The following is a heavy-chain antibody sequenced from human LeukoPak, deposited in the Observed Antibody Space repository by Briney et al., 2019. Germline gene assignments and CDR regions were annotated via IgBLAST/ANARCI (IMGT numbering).Heavy chain of an antibody. CDR1: GGSTSSSTYY. CDR2: FYYTGST. V-gene: IGHV4-39*01. D-gene: IGHD6-13*01. Sequence: SETLSLTCTVSGGSTSSSTYYWGWIRQPPGRGLEWLGSFYYTGSTYYNPSLKSRVTISVDTSKNQFSLKLSSVTAAGTAVYYCARHLYSSTRNPTFDYWGQGTLVTVSS. J-gene: IGHJ4*02. CDR3: ARHLYSSTRNPTFDY.